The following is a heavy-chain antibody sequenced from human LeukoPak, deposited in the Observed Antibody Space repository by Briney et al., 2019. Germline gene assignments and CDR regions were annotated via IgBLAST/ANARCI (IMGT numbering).Heavy chain of an antibody. CDR3: ARVGGAEYGSSQPFDY. V-gene: IGHV5-51*01. Sequence: GESLKISCKGSGYSFSTYWIGWVRQMRGEGLDWMGIIYPGDSDTRYSPSFQGQVTISADKSISTAYLQWSSLKASDTAIYYCARVGGAEYGSSQPFDYWGQGTLVTVSS. CDR2: IYPGDSDT. CDR1: GYSFSTYW. J-gene: IGHJ4*02. D-gene: IGHD6-13*01.